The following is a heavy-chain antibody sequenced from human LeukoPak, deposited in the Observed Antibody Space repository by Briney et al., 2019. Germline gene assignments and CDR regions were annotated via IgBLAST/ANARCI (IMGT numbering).Heavy chain of an antibody. CDR1: GGSFSGYY. CDR2: INHSGST. V-gene: IGHV4-34*01. CDR3: ARGRFRIMTH. D-gene: IGHD3-16*01. Sequence: SETLSLTCAVYGGSFSGYYWSWIRQPPGKGLEWIGEINHSGSTNYNPSLKSRVTISVDTSKNQFSLKLSSMTAADTAVYYCARGRFRIMTHWGQGTLVTVSS. J-gene: IGHJ4*02.